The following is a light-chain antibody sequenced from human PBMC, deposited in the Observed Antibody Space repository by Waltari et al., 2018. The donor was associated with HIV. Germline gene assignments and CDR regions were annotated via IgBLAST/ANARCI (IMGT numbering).Light chain of an antibody. CDR3: SAWDSSLGAWV. CDR1: SHTVGNQG. CDR2: RNN. V-gene: IGLV10-54*04. J-gene: IGLJ3*02. Sequence: QAGLTQPPPLSTDLSQTATLTCPGQSHTVGNQGATWLQHPQGHPPTLLSYRNNSRPSGISERFAASRSRNTASLTITGRQPEDEADYYCSAWDSSLGAWVFGGGTKLTVL.